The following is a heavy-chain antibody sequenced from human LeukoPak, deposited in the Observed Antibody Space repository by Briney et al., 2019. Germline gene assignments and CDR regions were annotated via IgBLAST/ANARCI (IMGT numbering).Heavy chain of an antibody. D-gene: IGHD3-10*01. V-gene: IGHV3-30*02. Sequence: GGSLRLSCAASGFTFSSCGMHWVRQAPGKGLEWVAFIPNGGNNKWYTDSVKGRFTISRDNSKNTLYLEMNSLRIEDTAVYYCAKGVGGSANYYYMDVWGKGTTVTVSS. CDR3: AKGVGGSANYYYMDV. CDR1: GFTFSSCG. CDR2: IPNGGNNK. J-gene: IGHJ6*03.